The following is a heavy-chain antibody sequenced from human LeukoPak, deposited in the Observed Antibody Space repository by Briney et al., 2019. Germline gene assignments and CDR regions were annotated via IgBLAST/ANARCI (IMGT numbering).Heavy chain of an antibody. CDR3: AKEYSGYDFDY. Sequence: PGGSLRLSCAPSGFPLRSYSLGWVRQAPGKGLEWVSAISGSAGYTYYADSVKGRFTISRDISKNTLYLQMISLRADDTAVYYCAKEYSGYDFDYWGQGTLVTVSS. D-gene: IGHD5-12*01. CDR2: ISGSAGYT. V-gene: IGHV3-23*01. J-gene: IGHJ4*02. CDR1: GFPLRSYS.